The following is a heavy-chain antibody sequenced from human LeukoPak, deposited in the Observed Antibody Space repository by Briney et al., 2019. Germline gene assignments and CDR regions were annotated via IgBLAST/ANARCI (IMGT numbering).Heavy chain of an antibody. J-gene: IGHJ5*02. CDR1: GYTFTGYY. V-gene: IGHV1-2*02. CDR3: ARAGSMVTSQNWVDP. D-gene: IGHD5-18*01. CDR2: INPNSGGT. Sequence: GASVKVSCKASGYTFTGYYMHWVRQAPGQGLEWMGWINPNSGGTNYAQKFQGRVTMTRDTSISTAYMELSRLRSDNTAVYYCARAGSMVTSQNWVDPWGQGTLVTVSS.